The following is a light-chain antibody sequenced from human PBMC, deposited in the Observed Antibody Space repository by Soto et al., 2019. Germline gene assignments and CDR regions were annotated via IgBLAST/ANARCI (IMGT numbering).Light chain of an antibody. CDR2: EKN. J-gene: IGLJ3*02. CDR1: ISNIGNNY. CDR3: GTWDNSLSAWV. Sequence: QCVLTQPPSVSAAPGQKVSISCTGSISNIGNNYVSWYQQLPGTAPKLLVYEKNKRPSGISDRFSGSKSGTSAALDITGLQTGDEGDYYCGTWDNSLSAWVFGGGTKLTVL. V-gene: IGLV1-51*02.